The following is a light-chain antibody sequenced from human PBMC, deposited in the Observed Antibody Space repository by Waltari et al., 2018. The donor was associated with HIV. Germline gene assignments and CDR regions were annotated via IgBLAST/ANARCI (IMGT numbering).Light chain of an antibody. CDR2: DAS. V-gene: IGKV1-9*01. J-gene: IGKJ4*01. CDR3: QQLHTFPLT. CDR1: QDISDF. Sequence: IQLTQSPSFLSASVGDRVPVACRASQDISDFLAWYQQKPGTAPRLLIYDASTLYSGVPSRFRGSGSGTEFTLTISSLQPEDFASYYGQQLHTFPLTFGGGTKV.